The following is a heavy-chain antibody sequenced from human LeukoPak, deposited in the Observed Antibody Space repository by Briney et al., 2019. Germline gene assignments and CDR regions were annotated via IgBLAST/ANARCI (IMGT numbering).Heavy chain of an antibody. J-gene: IGHJ6*03. CDR2: INPGGGST. CDR3: ARDWRYGGKTDYYMDV. V-gene: IGHV1-46*01. D-gene: IGHD4-23*01. Sequence: ASVKVSCKASGYTFTSYYMHWVRQAPGQGLEWMGIINPGGGSTSYAQKFQGRVTITRDMFTRTVYMELSSLRSQDTAVYYCARDWRYGGKTDYYMDVWGKGTTVTVSS. CDR1: GYTFTSYY.